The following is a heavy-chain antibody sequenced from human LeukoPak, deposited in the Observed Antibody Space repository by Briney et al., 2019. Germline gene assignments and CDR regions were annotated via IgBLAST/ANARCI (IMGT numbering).Heavy chain of an antibody. J-gene: IGHJ4*02. CDR3: ARLAVANGFDS. D-gene: IGHD2-8*01. CDR2: IYPRDSDT. CDR1: GYSFTTYW. V-gene: IGHV5-51*01. Sequence: GQSLKISCKASGYSFTTYWIAWVRQMPGKGLGWMGIIYPRDSDTRYSTSFQGKVTISADKSITTAYLQWSSLQASDTAMYYCARLAVANGFDSWGQGTLVSVSS.